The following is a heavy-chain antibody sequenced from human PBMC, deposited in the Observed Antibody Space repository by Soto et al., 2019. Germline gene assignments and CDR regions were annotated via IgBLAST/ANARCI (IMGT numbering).Heavy chain of an antibody. J-gene: IGHJ6*02. V-gene: IGHV3-30-3*01. Sequence: QVQLVESGGGVVQPWRSLRLSCAASGFTFSSYAMHWVRQAPGKGLEWVAVISYDGSNKYYADSVKGRFTISRDNSKNTLYLQMNSLRAEDTAVYYCARSAGSYYHYGMDVWGQGTTVTVSS. CDR1: GFTFSSYA. CDR2: ISYDGSNK. CDR3: ARSAGSYYHYGMDV. D-gene: IGHD1-26*01.